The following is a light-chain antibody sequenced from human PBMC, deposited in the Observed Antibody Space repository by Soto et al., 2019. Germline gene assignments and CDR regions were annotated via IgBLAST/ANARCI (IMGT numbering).Light chain of an antibody. CDR2: DAS. J-gene: IGKJ5*01. Sequence: DIQMTQSPATLSASVGDRVTITCRASQSVRSWLAWYQQKPGTAPKLLIFDASRLESGVPSRFSGSASGTEFTLTISSLQPEDIATYYCQQYDNGLITFGQGTRLEIK. CDR1: QSVRSW. CDR3: QQYDNGLIT. V-gene: IGKV1-5*01.